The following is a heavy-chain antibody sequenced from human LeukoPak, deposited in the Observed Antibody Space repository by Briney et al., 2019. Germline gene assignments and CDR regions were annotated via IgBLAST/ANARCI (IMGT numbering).Heavy chain of an antibody. CDR2: ISAYNGNT. V-gene: IGHV1-18*01. Sequence: ASVKVSCKASGYTFTSYGISWVRQAPGQGLEWMGWISAYNGNTNYAQKLQGRVTMTTDTSTSTAYMELRSLRSDDTAVCYCARRGSAAAAGWFDPWGQGTLVTVSS. CDR3: ARRGSAAAAGWFDP. D-gene: IGHD6-13*01. CDR1: GYTFTSYG. J-gene: IGHJ5*02.